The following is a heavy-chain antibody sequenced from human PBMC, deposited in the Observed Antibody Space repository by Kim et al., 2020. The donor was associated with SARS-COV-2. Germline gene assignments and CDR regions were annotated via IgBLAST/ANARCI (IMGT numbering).Heavy chain of an antibody. D-gene: IGHD3-10*01. V-gene: IGHV4-4*02. CDR3: ARAEYYYSSGTYSLVFDY. J-gene: IGHJ4*02. Sequence: LKSRVTISVDKSKNQFSRKLSSVTAADTAVYYCARAEYYYSSGTYSLVFDYWGQGTLVTVSS.